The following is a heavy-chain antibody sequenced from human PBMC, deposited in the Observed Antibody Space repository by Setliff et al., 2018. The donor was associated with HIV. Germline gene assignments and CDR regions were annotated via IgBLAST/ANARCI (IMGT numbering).Heavy chain of an antibody. D-gene: IGHD2-21*01. CDR1: GLSFSDSA. J-gene: IGHJ5*02. Sequence: PGESLKISCSASGLSFSDSAIHWVRQASGKGLEWIGRIKTKPSNYATAYGASVTGRFTISRDDSQNTAYLHLSSMKVEDTAVYYCAASADGDCATTSCTNWFDPWGQGTLVTVSS. CDR3: AASADGDCATTSCTNWFDP. V-gene: IGHV3-73*01. CDR2: IKTKPSNYAT.